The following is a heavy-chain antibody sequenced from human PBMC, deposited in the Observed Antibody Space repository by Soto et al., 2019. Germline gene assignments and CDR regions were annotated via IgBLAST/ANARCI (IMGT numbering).Heavy chain of an antibody. V-gene: IGHV3-33*01. D-gene: IGHD2-2*01. J-gene: IGHJ4*02. CDR3: ARDSPVVVPALDY. CDR1: GFNFSRYG. Sequence: QVQLVESGGGVVQPGRSLRLSCAPSGFNFSRYGMHWVRQAPGKGLEWVAVIWYDGSNKYYADSVKGRFTISRDNSKDTLSLQMNSLRADDTAVYYCARDSPVVVPALDYWGQGTLVTVSS. CDR2: IWYDGSNK.